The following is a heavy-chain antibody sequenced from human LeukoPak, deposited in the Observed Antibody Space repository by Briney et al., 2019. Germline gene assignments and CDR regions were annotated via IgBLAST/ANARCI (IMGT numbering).Heavy chain of an antibody. J-gene: IGHJ4*02. D-gene: IGHD3-22*01. Sequence: SETLSLTCAVSGGSISSSNWWSWVRQPPGKGLEWIGEIYHSGSTNCNPSLKSRVTISVDKSKNQFSLKLSSVTAADTAVYYCARAGSNYDSSGYGFDYWGQGTLVTVSS. CDR1: GGSISSSNW. CDR2: IYHSGST. CDR3: ARAGSNYDSSGYGFDY. V-gene: IGHV4-4*02.